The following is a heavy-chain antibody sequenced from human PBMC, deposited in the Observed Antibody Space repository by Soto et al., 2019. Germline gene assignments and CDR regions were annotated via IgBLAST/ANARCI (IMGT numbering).Heavy chain of an antibody. J-gene: IGHJ6*02. CDR3: AREYSSSATHHKFYYYYYYGMDV. V-gene: IGHV3-30-3*01. CDR2: ISYDGSNK. Sequence: GGSLRLSCAASGFTFSSYAMHWVRQAPGKGLEWVAVISYDGSNKYYADSVKGRFTISRDNSKNTLYLQMNSLRAEDTAVYYCAREYSSSATHHKFYYYYYYGMDVRGQRTTVTVSS. D-gene: IGHD6-6*01. CDR1: GFTFSSYA.